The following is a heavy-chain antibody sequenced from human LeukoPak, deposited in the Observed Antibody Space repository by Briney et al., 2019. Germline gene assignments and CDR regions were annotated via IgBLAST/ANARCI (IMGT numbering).Heavy chain of an antibody. D-gene: IGHD3-3*01. Sequence: PSETLSLTCTVSGGSISSGGYYWSWIRQHPGKGLEWIGYIYYSGSTYYNPSLKSRVTISVDTSKNQFSLKLSSVTAADTAVYYCARRFEYYDFWSGYYRWYFDLWGRGTLVTVSS. CDR1: GGSISSGGYY. V-gene: IGHV4-31*03. CDR3: ARRFEYYDFWSGYYRWYFDL. J-gene: IGHJ2*01. CDR2: IYYSGST.